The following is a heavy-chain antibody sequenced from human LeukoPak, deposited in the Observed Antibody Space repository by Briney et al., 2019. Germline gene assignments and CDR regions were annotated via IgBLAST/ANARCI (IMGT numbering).Heavy chain of an antibody. V-gene: IGHV3-7*01. D-gene: IGHD6-19*01. CDR1: GFTFSRYW. CDR2: IKQDGSEK. Sequence: GGSLRLSCAASGFTFSRYWMSWVRQAPGKGLEWVANIKQDGSEKYYVDSVKGRFTISRDNAKNSLYLQMNSLRAEDTAVYYCARVGSGWYWGYFDYWGQGTLVTVSS. CDR3: ARVGSGWYWGYFDY. J-gene: IGHJ4*02.